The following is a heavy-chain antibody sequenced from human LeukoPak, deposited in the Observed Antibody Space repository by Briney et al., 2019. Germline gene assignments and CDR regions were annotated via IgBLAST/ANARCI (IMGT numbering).Heavy chain of an antibody. D-gene: IGHD6-19*01. J-gene: IGHJ4*02. CDR3: ARVPGGYSSGWYFDC. CDR1: GGSISSGGYY. CDR2: IYYSGST. Sequence: PSETLSLTCTVSGGSISSGGYYWSWIRQHPGKGLEWIGYIYYSGSTYYNPSLKSRVTISVDTSKNQFSLKLSSVTGADTAVYYCARVPGGYSSGWYFDCWGQGTLVTVSS. V-gene: IGHV4-31*03.